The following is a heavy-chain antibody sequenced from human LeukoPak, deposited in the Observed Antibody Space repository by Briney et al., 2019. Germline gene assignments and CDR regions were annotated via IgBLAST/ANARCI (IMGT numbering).Heavy chain of an antibody. D-gene: IGHD3-10*01. V-gene: IGHV4-59*12. Sequence: NPSETLSLTCTVSGGSISSNYWTWIRQPPGKGLEWIGYIYYSGITNYNPSLKSRVTISVDTSKNQFSLKLSSVTAADTAVYYCARGWFGLYYYYYYMDVWGKGTTVTVSS. CDR3: ARGWFGLYYYYYYMDV. CDR1: GGSISSNY. CDR2: IYYSGIT. J-gene: IGHJ6*03.